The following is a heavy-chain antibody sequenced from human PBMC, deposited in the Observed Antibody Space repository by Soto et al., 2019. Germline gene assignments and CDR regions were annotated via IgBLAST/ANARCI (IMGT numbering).Heavy chain of an antibody. V-gene: IGHV3-21*01. J-gene: IGHJ4*02. CDR3: ARVCGPNSSGSCGLDY. CDR2: ISSSSSYI. Sequence: PGGSLRLSCSASGFTFSSYSMNWVRQAPVKGLEWVSSISSSSSYIYYADSVKGRFTISRDNAKNSLYLQMNSLRAEDTAVYYCARVCGPNSSGSCGLDYWGQGTLGTVSS. D-gene: IGHD3-22*01. CDR1: GFTFSSYS.